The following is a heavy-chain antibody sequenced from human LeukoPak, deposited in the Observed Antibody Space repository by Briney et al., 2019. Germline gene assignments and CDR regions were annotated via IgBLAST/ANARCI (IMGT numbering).Heavy chain of an antibody. CDR1: GFTLTTYW. CDR3: ARDVGDL. V-gene: IGHV3-74*01. Sequence: GGSLRLSCAASGFTLTTYWMHWVRQAPGKGLVWVSRTKGDGSSTSYADSVKGRFTVSRDSAKNSLFLQMNSLRAEDTAVYYCARDVGDLWGQGTLVTVSS. J-gene: IGHJ4*02. CDR2: TKGDGSST. D-gene: IGHD2-21*02.